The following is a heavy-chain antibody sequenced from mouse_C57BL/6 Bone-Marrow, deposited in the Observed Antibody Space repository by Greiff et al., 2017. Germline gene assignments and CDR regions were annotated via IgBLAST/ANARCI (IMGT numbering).Heavy chain of an antibody. V-gene: IGHV1-62-2*01. D-gene: IGHD1-1*01. Sequence: QVHVKQSGAELVKPGASVKLSCKASGYTFTEYTIHWVKQRSGQGLEWIGWFYPGSGSIKYNEKFKDKATLTADKSSSTVYMELSRLTSEDSAVYFCARHEVLYYDGSPWFAYWGQGTLVTVSA. J-gene: IGHJ3*01. CDR2: FYPGSGSI. CDR1: GYTFTEYT. CDR3: ARHEVLYYDGSPWFAY.